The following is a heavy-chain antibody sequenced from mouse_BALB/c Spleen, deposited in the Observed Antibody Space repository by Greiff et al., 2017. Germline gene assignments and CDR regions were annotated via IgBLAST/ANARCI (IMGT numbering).Heavy chain of an antibody. J-gene: IGHJ3*01. CDR2: INPNNGGT. CDR3: ARRSTMITTVAY. Sequence: VHVKQSGPELVKPGASVKISCKTSGYTFTEYTMHWVKQSHGKSLEWIGGINPNNGGTSYNQKFKGKATLTVEKSSSTAYMERRSLTSEDSAVYYCARRSTMITTVAYWGQGTLVTVSA. D-gene: IGHD2-4*01. CDR1: GYTFTEYT. V-gene: IGHV1-18*01.